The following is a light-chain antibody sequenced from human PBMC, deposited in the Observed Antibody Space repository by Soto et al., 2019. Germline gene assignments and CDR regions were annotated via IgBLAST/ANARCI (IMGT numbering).Light chain of an antibody. Sequence: EIVLTPSPTTLSLAPGERAPLSCRASQSVSSYLAWYQQKPGQAPRLLIYDASNRATGIPARFSGSGSGTDFTLTISSLEPEDFAVYYCQQRSNWWTFGQGTKVDIK. V-gene: IGKV3-11*01. CDR1: QSVSSY. CDR2: DAS. J-gene: IGKJ1*01. CDR3: QQRSNWWT.